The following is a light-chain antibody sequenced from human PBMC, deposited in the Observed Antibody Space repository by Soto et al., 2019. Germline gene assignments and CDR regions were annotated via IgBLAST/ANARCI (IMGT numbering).Light chain of an antibody. CDR3: QQAYSHPLT. Sequence: DIQMTQSPSSVSASVGDTVTITCRASQGVGVWLGSYQQKPGKAPHLLIYGASGLQVGVPSRFSGSVSGADFTLTISNLQPEDFATYYCQQAYSHPLTFGGGTTVEIK. CDR1: QGVGVW. CDR2: GAS. J-gene: IGKJ4*01. V-gene: IGKV1-12*01.